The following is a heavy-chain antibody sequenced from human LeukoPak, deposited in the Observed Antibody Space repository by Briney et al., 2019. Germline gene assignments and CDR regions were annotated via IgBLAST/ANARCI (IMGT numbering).Heavy chain of an antibody. Sequence: GGSLRLSCAASGFIFTGYFMSWVRQAPGKGLEWVASIKHDGSEKYYVDSVRGRFTISRDNTKNLLYLQMNSLRAEDTAVYYCAREGYSNYFGYWGQGTLVTVSS. CDR3: AREGYSNYFGY. CDR1: GFIFTGYF. D-gene: IGHD4-11*01. V-gene: IGHV3-7*01. CDR2: IKHDGSEK. J-gene: IGHJ4*02.